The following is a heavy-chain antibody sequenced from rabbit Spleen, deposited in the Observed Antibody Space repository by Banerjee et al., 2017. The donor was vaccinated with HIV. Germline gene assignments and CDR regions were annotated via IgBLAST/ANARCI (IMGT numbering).Heavy chain of an antibody. Sequence: EESGGDLVQPEGSLTLTCKASGFDFSNDAMCWVRQAPGKGPEFIACIYTNIGSTWYASWVNGRFTISRSVSLNTVDLKMTSLTAADTATYFCARDMDDVIGWNFGWWGPGTLVTVS. D-gene: IGHD4-1*01. V-gene: IGHV1S47*01. J-gene: IGHJ4*01. CDR2: IYTNIGST. CDR3: ARDMDDVIGWNFGW. CDR1: GFDFSNDA.